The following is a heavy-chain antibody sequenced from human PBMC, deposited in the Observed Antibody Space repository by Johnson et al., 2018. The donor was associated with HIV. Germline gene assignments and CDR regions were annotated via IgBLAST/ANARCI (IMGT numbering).Heavy chain of an antibody. CDR1: GFSFSTYV. V-gene: IGHV3-7*02. Sequence: DVQVVESGGGLVQPGGSLRLSCAASGFSFSTYVVNWVRQAPGKGLEWVANIKQDGSEKYYVDSVKGRFTISRDNSKNILYLQMNIGRAEDTAVYYCGQERTSSGYCYDAFDIWGQGTMITVSS. CDR3: GQERTSSGYCYDAFDI. CDR2: IKQDGSEK. J-gene: IGHJ3*02. D-gene: IGHD3-22*01.